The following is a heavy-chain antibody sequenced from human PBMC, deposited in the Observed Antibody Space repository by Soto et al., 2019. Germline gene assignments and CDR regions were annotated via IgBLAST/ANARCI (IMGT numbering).Heavy chain of an antibody. CDR1: GFTFRSYS. CDR2: ISGSSSSI. V-gene: IGHV3-21*01. CDR3: VSARGSSWYFDY. D-gene: IGHD6-13*01. Sequence: GGSLRLSCAASGFTFRSYSMNWVRQAPGKGLEWVSSISGSSSSIYYADSVKGRFTISRDNAKNSLYLQMNSLRAEDTAVFYCVSARGSSWYFDYWGQGALVTVSS. J-gene: IGHJ4*02.